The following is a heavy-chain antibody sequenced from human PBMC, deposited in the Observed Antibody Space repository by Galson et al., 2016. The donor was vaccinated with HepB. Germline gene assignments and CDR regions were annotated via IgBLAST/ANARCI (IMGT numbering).Heavy chain of an antibody. Sequence: SLRLSCAASGFTFNVYGMHWVRQAPGKGLEWVASISHDGSNSYHVDSVKGRFTISRDNFKSTLYLEMNSLRGEDTAIYYCAKGDYDVLRYSDHWGREPWSPSPQ. CDR2: ISHDGSNS. V-gene: IGHV3-30*18. D-gene: IGHD3-9*01. J-gene: IGHJ4*02. CDR3: AKGDYDVLRYSDH. CDR1: GFTFNVYG.